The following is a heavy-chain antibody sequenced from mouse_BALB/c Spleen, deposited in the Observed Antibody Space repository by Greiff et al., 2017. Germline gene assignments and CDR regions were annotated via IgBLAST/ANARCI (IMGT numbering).Heavy chain of an antibody. J-gene: IGHJ3*01. CDR2: IYPGDGDT. D-gene: IGHD1-1*01. V-gene: IGHV1-80*01. CDR3: ARQGYYGSNPFAY. Sequence: QVQLKESGAELVRPGSSVKISCKASGYAFSSYWMNWVKQRPGQGLEWIGQIYPGDGDTNYNGKFKGKATLTADKSSSTAYMQLSSLTSEDSAVYFCARQGYYGSNPFAYWGQGTLVTVSA. CDR1: GYAFSSYW.